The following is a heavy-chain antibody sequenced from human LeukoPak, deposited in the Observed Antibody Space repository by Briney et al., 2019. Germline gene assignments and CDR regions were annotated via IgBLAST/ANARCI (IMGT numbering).Heavy chain of an antibody. CDR1: GYTFTSYG. CDR2: ISAYNGNT. V-gene: IGHV1-18*04. J-gene: IGHJ6*04. Sequence: ASVKVSCKASGYTFTSYGISWVRQAPGQGLEWMGWISAYNGNTNYAQKLQGRVTMTTDTSTSPAYMELRSLRSEDTAVYYCARDWGATVTTLADYYYYGMDVWGKGTTVTVSS. CDR3: ARDWGATVTTLADYYYYGMDV. D-gene: IGHD4-17*01.